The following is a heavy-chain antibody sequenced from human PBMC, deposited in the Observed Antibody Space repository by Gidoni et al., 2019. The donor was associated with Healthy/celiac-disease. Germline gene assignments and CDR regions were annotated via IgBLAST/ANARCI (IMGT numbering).Heavy chain of an antibody. CDR3: AREPIAARHYYYDGMDV. CDR2: IWDDGSNK. J-gene: IGHJ6*02. CDR1: GFTFSSYG. V-gene: IGHV3-33*01. D-gene: IGHD6-6*01. Sequence: QVQLVESGGGVVQPGGSLRLSCAASGFTFSSYGMHWVRQAPGKGLEWLAVIWDDGSNKYYADSVKVRFTFSRDNSKNTLYLQMNSLRAEDTAVYYGAREPIAARHYYYDGMDVWGQGTTVTVSS.